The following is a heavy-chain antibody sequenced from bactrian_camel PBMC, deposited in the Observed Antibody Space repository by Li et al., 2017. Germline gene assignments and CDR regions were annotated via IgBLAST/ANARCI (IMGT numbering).Heavy chain of an antibody. V-gene: IGHV3S26*01. CDR3: KKGRFGVVTGTPRDDWGQGD. J-gene: IGHJ4*01. CDR2: FGGDGSP. CDR1: GYTFSTYC. Sequence: HVQLVESGGGLVQPGGSLRLSCVPNGYTFSTYCMAWFRQAPGREREAVAHFGGDGSPTYEASVKGRFTLSRDNAKNTLYLQLNSLKTEDTAMYYCKKGRFGVVTGTPRDDWGQGDWRQGTQVTVS. D-gene: IGHD6*01.